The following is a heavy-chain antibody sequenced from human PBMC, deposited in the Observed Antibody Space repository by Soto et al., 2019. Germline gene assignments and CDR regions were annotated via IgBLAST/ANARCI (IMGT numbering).Heavy chain of an antibody. CDR1: GYIFSTSA. CDR3: AKAAARLWELLSDP. D-gene: IGHD1-26*01. J-gene: IGHJ5*02. V-gene: IGHV1-3*04. Sequence: QGQLVQSGAEVKKPGASVKVSCTASGYIFSTSALHWLRQAPGQRLEWMGWISTGNGNTQYSQKFQGRVTIARDTSANTAYMELSNLRSEDTAVYYCAKAAARLWELLSDPLGQGTRVPVSS. CDR2: ISTGNGNT.